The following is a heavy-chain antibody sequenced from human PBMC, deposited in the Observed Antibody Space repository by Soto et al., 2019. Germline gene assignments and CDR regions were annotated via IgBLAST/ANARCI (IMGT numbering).Heavy chain of an antibody. CDR1: GGTFSSYA. CDR3: AISITIFGWFDP. Sequence: GASVKVSCTASGGTFSSYAISWVRQAPGQGLEWMGGIIPIFGTANYAQKFQGRVTITADESTSTAYMELSSLRSEDTAVYYCAISITIFGWFDPWGQGTLVTVSS. J-gene: IGHJ5*02. D-gene: IGHD3-3*01. CDR2: IIPIFGTA. V-gene: IGHV1-69*13.